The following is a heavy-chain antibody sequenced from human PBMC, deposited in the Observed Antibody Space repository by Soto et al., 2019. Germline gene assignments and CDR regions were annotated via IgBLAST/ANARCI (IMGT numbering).Heavy chain of an antibody. CDR3: ARAPKYYYDSSGYTTFDY. D-gene: IGHD3-22*01. CDR2: IYYSGST. Sequence: QVQLQESGPGLVKPSETLSLTCTVSGGSISSYYWSWIRQPPGKGLEWIGYIYYSGSTNYNPSLKSRVTISVDTSKNQFSLKLSSVTAADTAVYYCARAPKYYYDSSGYTTFDYWGQGTLVTVSS. J-gene: IGHJ4*02. CDR1: GGSISSYY. V-gene: IGHV4-59*01.